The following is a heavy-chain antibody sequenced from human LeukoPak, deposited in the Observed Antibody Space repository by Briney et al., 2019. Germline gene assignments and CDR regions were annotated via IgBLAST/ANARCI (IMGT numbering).Heavy chain of an antibody. Sequence: PGGSLRLSCAASGFTFSSYWMHWVRQAPGKGLEWVSAISSDGNTYYADSVKGRFTISRDNSKNTLYLQMNSLRAEDTAVYYCARLTYGEKFEYWGQGTLVTVSS. V-gene: IGHV3-53*01. D-gene: IGHD4-17*01. J-gene: IGHJ4*02. CDR3: ARLTYGEKFEY. CDR2: ISSDGNT. CDR1: GFTFSSYW.